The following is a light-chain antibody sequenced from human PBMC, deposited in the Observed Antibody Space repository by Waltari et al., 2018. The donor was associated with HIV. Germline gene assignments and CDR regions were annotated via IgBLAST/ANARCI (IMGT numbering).Light chain of an antibody. CDR3: QQYNNWPRT. CDR2: GAS. J-gene: IGKJ1*01. CDR1: QSVSSN. Sequence: EIVMTQSPTSLSVSPGERATLSCRASQSVSSNLAWYQQKAGQAPRLLIYGASTRPTTIPARFSGSGSGTEFTLTISSLQSEDFAVYFCQQYNNWPRTFGQGTRVEV. V-gene: IGKV3-15*01.